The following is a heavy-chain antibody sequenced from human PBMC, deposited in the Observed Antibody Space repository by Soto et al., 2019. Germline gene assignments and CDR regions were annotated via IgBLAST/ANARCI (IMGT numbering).Heavy chain of an antibody. CDR2: ISAYNGNT. J-gene: IGHJ4*02. D-gene: IGHD3-22*01. Sequence: ASVKVSCKASGYTFTSYGVSWVRQAPGQGLEWMGWISAYNGNTNYVQKLQGRVTMTTDTSTSTAYMELRSLRSDDTAVYYCARDLQPYYDSSGLDYWGQGTLVTVSS. CDR1: GYTFTSYG. CDR3: ARDLQPYYDSSGLDY. V-gene: IGHV1-18*04.